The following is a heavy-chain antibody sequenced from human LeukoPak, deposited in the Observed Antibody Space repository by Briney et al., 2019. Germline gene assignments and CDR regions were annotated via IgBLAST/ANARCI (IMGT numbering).Heavy chain of an antibody. V-gene: IGHV1-69*06. CDR3: ARVQGAVAGTGLRKKNYCYYMDV. Sequence: SVKVSCKASGYTFTSYGISWVRQAPGQGLEWMGGIIPIFGTANYAQKFQGRVTITADKSTSTAYMELSSLRSEDTAVYYCARVQGAVAGTGLRKKNYCYYMDVWGKGTTVTVSS. J-gene: IGHJ6*03. CDR2: IIPIFGTA. CDR1: GYTFTSYG. D-gene: IGHD6-19*01.